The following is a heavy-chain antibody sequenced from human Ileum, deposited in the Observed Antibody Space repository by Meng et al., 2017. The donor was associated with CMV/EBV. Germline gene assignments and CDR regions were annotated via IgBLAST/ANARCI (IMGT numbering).Heavy chain of an antibody. Sequence: GESLKISCAASGFTFNYFFMHWVRQAPGKGLEWVSAISGSGGSTYYADSVKGRFTISRDNSKNTLYLQMNSLRAEDTAVYYCAKGQNWNYGDAFDIWGQGTMVTVSS. J-gene: IGHJ3*02. CDR3: AKGQNWNYGDAFDI. V-gene: IGHV3-23*01. CDR1: GFTFNYFF. CDR2: ISGSGGST. D-gene: IGHD1-7*01.